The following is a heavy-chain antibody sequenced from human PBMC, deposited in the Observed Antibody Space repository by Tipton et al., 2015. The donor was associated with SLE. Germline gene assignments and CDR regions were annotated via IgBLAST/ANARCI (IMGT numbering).Heavy chain of an antibody. V-gene: IGHV4-34*01. CDR2: INHSGTT. Sequence: TLSLTCAVYGGSFRAYYWSWIRQPPGKGLEWIGEINHSGTTKHNPSLKSRLTTSVDTSKNQFSLKLSSVTAADTAVYYCARGGESYDYWGQGTLVTVSS. CDR1: GGSFRAYY. CDR3: ARGGESYDY. J-gene: IGHJ4*02. D-gene: IGHD1-26*01.